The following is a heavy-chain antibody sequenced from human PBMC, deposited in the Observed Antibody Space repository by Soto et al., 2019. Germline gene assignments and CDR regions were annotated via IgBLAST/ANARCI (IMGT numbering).Heavy chain of an antibody. CDR2: IYYSGST. V-gene: IGHV4-39*01. J-gene: IGHJ4*02. D-gene: IGHD6-6*01. Sequence: SETLSLTCTVSGGSISSSSYYWGWIRQPPGKGLEWIGSIYYSGSTYYNPSLKSRVTISVDTSKNQFSLKLSSVTAADTAVYYCASSKLARSYYFDYWGQGTLVTVYS. CDR1: GGSISSSSYY. CDR3: ASSKLARSYYFDY.